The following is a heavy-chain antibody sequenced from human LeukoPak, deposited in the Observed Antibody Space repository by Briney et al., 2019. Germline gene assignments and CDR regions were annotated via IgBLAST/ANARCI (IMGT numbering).Heavy chain of an antibody. Sequence: GGSLRLSCAASGFTFSSYEMNWVRQAPGKGLEWVSYIDNSGNTIYYADSVKGRFTISRDNAKNSLYLQINSLRAEDTAAYYCARDYDFWSGYYIGFDYWGQGTLVTVSS. CDR2: IDNSGNTI. V-gene: IGHV3-48*03. D-gene: IGHD3-3*01. J-gene: IGHJ4*02. CDR1: GFTFSSYE. CDR3: ARDYDFWSGYYIGFDY.